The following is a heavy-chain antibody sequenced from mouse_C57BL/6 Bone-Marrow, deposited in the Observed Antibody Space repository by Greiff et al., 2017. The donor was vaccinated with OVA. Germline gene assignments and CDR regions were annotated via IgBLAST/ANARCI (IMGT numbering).Heavy chain of an antibody. J-gene: IGHJ2*01. CDR2: INPNNGGT. CDR1: GYTFTDYY. V-gene: IGHV1-26*01. Sequence: VQLQQSGPELVKPGASVKISCKASGYTFTDYYMNWVKQSHGKSLEWIGDINPNNGGTSYNQKFKGKATLTVDKSSSTAYMELRSLTSEDSAVYYCARQIYYDYDFDYWGQGTTLTVSS. CDR3: ARQIYYDYDFDY. D-gene: IGHD2-4*01.